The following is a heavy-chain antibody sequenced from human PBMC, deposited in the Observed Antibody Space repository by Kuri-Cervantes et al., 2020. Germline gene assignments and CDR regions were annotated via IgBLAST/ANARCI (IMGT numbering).Heavy chain of an antibody. CDR1: GFTVSSNY. D-gene: IGHD2-2*01. CDR3: VRDYQNF. V-gene: IGHV3-7*01. Sequence: LSLTCAASGFTVSSNYMSWVRQAPGEGLEWVARIKEDGSDIWYVDSVKGRFTISRDNVKNSLYLQVSSLRVEDTAVYYCVRDYQNFWGQGTLVTVSS. CDR2: IKEDGSDI. J-gene: IGHJ4*02.